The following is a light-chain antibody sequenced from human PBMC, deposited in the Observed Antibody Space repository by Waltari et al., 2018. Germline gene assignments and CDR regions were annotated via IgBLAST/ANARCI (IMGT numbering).Light chain of an antibody. CDR3: SSYTTSNTFVL. J-gene: IGLJ2*01. CDR1: SSDVGAYNY. CDR2: DVS. V-gene: IGLV2-14*03. Sequence: QSALTQPASVSGSPGQPITISCIGTSSDVGAYNYVSWYQQYPGKAPKLMIFDVSKRPSGVSNRFSASKSANTASLTISGLQAEDEADYYCSSYTTSNTFVLFGGGTKLTVL.